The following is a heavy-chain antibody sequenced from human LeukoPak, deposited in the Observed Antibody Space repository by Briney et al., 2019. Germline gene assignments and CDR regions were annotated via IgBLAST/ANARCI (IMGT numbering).Heavy chain of an antibody. Sequence: PGGSLRLSCAASGFTVSSNYMSWVRQAPGKGLEWVSVIYSGGSTYYADSVKGRFTISRDNSKNTLYLQMNSLRAEDTAVYYCVGVVVTIPAAFDIWGQGTMVTVSS. D-gene: IGHD2-21*02. CDR1: GFTVSSNY. CDR2: IYSGGST. CDR3: VGVVVTIPAAFDI. J-gene: IGHJ3*02. V-gene: IGHV3-53*01.